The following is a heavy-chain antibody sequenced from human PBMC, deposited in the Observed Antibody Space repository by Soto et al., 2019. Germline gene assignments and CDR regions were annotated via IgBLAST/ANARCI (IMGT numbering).Heavy chain of an antibody. V-gene: IGHV3-7*03. CDR3: ATERERVVVAETHIHYSGMDA. D-gene: IGHD2-15*01. CDR1: GFTFSSFW. Sequence: GGSLRLSCAASGFTFSSFWMAWVRQAPGKGLEWVANINQDGSEKYYVDSMKGRFTISRDNAKNSLYLEMNSLRAEDTAVYYCATERERVVVAETHIHYSGMDAWGQGTTVTVSS. CDR2: INQDGSEK. J-gene: IGHJ6*02.